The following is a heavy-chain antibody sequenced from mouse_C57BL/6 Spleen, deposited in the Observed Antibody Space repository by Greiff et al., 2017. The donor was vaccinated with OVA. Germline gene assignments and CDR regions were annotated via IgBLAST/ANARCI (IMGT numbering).Heavy chain of an antibody. CDR1: GYSITSGYY. D-gene: IGHD2-1*01. V-gene: IGHV3-6*01. J-gene: IGHJ4*01. Sequence: ESGPGLVKPSQSLSLTCSVTGYSITSGYYWNWIRQFPGNKLEWMGYISYDGSNNYNPSLKNRISITRDTSKNQFFLKLNSVTTEDTATYYGARRGNHYYAMDYWGQGTSVTVSS. CDR2: ISYDGSN. CDR3: ARRGNHYYAMDY.